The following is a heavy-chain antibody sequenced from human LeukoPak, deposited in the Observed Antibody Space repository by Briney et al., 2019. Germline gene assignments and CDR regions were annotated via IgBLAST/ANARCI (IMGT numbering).Heavy chain of an antibody. CDR1: GFTFSSYG. V-gene: IGHV3-30*02. D-gene: IGHD6-6*01. Sequence: GGSLRLSCAASGFTFSSYGMHWVRQAPGKGLEWVAFIRYDGSNKYYADSVKGRFTISRDNSKNTLYPQMNSLRAEDTAVYYCAKDPLIEYSSSSLDYWGQGTLVTVSS. CDR3: AKDPLIEYSSSSLDY. J-gene: IGHJ4*02. CDR2: IRYDGSNK.